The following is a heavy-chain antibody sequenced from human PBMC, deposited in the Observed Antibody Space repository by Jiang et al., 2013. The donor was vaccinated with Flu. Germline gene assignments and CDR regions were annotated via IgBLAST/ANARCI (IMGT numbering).Heavy chain of an antibody. V-gene: IGHV4-61*08. CDR1: GASVSSDAYY. CDR3: TGRIAAAAPDY. D-gene: IGHD6-13*01. J-gene: IGHJ4*02. Sequence: PSETLSLTCTVSGASVSSDAYYWSWIRQPPGKGLEWIGYTYNSGSTNYNPSLKSRVTMSVDMSKNQFSLYLSSVTAADTAVYYCTGRIAAAAPDYWGQGALVTVSS. CDR2: TYNSGST.